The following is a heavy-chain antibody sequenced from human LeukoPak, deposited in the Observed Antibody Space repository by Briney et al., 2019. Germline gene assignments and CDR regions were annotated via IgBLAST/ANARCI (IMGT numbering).Heavy chain of an antibody. J-gene: IGHJ4*02. V-gene: IGHV3-21*01. Sequence: GGSLRLSCAASGFTFSSYSMNWVRQAPGKGLEWVSSISSSSSYIYYADSVKGRFTISRDNAKDSLYLQMNSLRAEDTAVYYCARTDDYVWGSHRNLDYWGQGTLVTVSS. CDR1: GFTFSSYS. CDR2: ISSSSSYI. D-gene: IGHD3-16*02. CDR3: ARTDDYVWGSHRNLDY.